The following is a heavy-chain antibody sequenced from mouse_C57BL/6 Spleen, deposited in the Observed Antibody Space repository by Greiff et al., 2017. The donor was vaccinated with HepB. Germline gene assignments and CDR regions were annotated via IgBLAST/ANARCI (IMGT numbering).Heavy chain of an antibody. J-gene: IGHJ4*01. Sequence: QVQLKQPGAELVKPGASVKLSCKASGYTFTSYWMHWVKQRPGQGLEWIGMIHPNSGSTNYNEKFKSKATLTVDKSSSTAYMQLSSLTSEDSAVYYCARWGLRAMDYWGQGTSVTVSS. D-gene: IGHD2-4*01. V-gene: IGHV1-64*01. CDR1: GYTFTSYW. CDR2: IHPNSGST. CDR3: ARWGLRAMDY.